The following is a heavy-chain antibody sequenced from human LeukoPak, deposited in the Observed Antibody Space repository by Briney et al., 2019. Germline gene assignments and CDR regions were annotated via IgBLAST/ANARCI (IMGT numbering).Heavy chain of an antibody. V-gene: IGHV4-39*06. CDR3: ARAQRALDY. CDR1: GGAISSSSYY. Sequence: SETLSLTFTVSGGAISSSSYYWGWIRQPPGKGLEWVSGIGGGGTEYYADSVKGRFIISSDSSQNLVHLQMNSLTVEDTAVYYCARAQRALDYWGQGTLVTVSS. CDR2: IGGGGTE. D-gene: IGHD1-1*01. J-gene: IGHJ4*02.